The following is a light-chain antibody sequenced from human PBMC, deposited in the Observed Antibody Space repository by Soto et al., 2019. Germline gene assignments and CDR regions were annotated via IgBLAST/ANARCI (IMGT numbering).Light chain of an antibody. Sequence: ELVLTQSPGTLSLSPGERATLSCRASQSVSSSYLAWYQQKPGQAPRLLIYGASSRATVIPDRFSGSGSGTDFTHTISRLEPEDFAVYYCQQYGSSPPITFGQGTRLEIK. J-gene: IGKJ5*01. V-gene: IGKV3-20*01. CDR1: QSVSSSY. CDR2: GAS. CDR3: QQYGSSPPIT.